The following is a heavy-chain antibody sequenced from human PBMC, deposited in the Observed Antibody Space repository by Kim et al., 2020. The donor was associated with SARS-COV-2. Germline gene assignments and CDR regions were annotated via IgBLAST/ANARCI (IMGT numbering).Heavy chain of an antibody. CDR3: ARHKGASFDY. Sequence: SETLSLTCTVSGDFINKYYWSWIRQTPEKGLEWIGYVFYTGNTTYHPSLQSRVTISLDTSKTQFSLKMRSVTAADTAVYYCARHKGASFDYWGQGTLVTVS. V-gene: IGHV4-59*08. CDR1: GDFINKYY. J-gene: IGHJ4*02. CDR2: VFYTGNT.